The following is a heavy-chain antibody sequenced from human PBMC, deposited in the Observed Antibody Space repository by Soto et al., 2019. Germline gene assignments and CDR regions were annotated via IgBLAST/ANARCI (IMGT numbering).Heavy chain of an antibody. D-gene: IGHD2-15*01. CDR1: GGSVSPINW. V-gene: IGHV4-4*02. CDR3: ARHGGFSFDY. CDR2: IHHTDGS. Sequence: QVQLQESGPGLVNSSGTLSLTCAISGGSVSPINWWSWVRQPPGKGLEWIWEIHHTDGSHYKPSLKSRVSISVDKSKNQISLQLTSVTAADTAVYYCARHGGFSFDYWGQGTLVTVSS. J-gene: IGHJ4*02.